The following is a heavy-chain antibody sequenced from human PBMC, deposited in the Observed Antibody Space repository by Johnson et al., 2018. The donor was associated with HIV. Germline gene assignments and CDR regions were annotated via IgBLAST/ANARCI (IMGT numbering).Heavy chain of an antibody. CDR2: IKSKTDGGTT. CDR1: GFTFSNAW. CDR3: TTDPDSSSWYRDAFDI. J-gene: IGHJ3*02. V-gene: IGHV3-15*01. Sequence: VQLVESGGGLVQSGGSLRVSCAASGFTFSNAWMSWVRQAPGKGLEWVGRIKSKTDGGTTDYAAPVKGRFTISRDDSKNTLYLQMNSLKIEDTAVYYCTTDPDSSSWYRDAFDIWGQGTMVTVSS. D-gene: IGHD6-13*01.